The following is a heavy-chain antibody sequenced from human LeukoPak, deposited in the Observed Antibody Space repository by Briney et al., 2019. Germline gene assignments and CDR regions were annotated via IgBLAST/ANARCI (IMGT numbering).Heavy chain of an antibody. Sequence: PSETLSLTCSVSGDSLSSGGHYWSWIRPHPVMGLEWLGHIHSSGVRYDNPSLKSRTTISVATSKNQFYLRMSSVTAADMALYYCASLSVAAVGRLNYFDPWGQGTLVTVSS. D-gene: IGHD6-13*01. CDR3: ASLSVAAVGRLNYFDP. CDR1: GDSLSSGGHY. CDR2: IHSSGVR. V-gene: IGHV4-31*03. J-gene: IGHJ5*02.